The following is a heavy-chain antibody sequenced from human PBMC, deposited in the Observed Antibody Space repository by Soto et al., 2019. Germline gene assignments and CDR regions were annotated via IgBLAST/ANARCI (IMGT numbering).Heavy chain of an antibody. J-gene: IGHJ4*02. CDR1: GGTFSRNA. D-gene: IGHD3-3*01. CDR3: ATSSFYGISGYYWGYFEN. CDR2: IIPMYSTV. Sequence: QVQLVQSGAEAKKPGSSVKVSCKASGGTFSRNAVSWVRQAPGQGLVWMGGIIPMYSTVNYAPKFRGRVTINADTSTGTAYMDLSSLTSEDTAVYYCATSSFYGISGYYWGYFENWGQGTLVAVSS. V-gene: IGHV1-69*06.